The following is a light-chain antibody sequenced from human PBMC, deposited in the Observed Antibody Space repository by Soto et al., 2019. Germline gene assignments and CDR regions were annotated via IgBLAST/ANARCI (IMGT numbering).Light chain of an antibody. CDR1: QSVSSS. J-gene: IGKJ1*01. Sequence: EIVLTQSPGTLSLSPGERATLSCRASQSVSSSLAWYQQKPGQAPRLLIYGASSRATGIPDRFSGSGSGPAFTLTISRLEPEDFAVYFCQHYGSSRTFGQGTKVDIK. CDR2: GAS. V-gene: IGKV3-20*01. CDR3: QHYGSSRT.